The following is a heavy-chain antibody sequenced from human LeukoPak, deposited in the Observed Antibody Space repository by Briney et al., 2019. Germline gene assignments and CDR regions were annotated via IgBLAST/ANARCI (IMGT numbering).Heavy chain of an antibody. V-gene: IGHV3-64D*06. Sequence: PGGPLRLSCSASGFTFSSYTVHWFRQAPGKGLEFFSAITSTGGNTYYADSVTGRFTLSRDNSKNTLYLQMSSLRAEDTAVYYCVIVRGYFDSSGTDYWGQGTLVTVSS. CDR1: GFTFSSYT. CDR2: ITSTGGNT. CDR3: VIVRGYFDSSGTDY. J-gene: IGHJ4*02. D-gene: IGHD3-9*01.